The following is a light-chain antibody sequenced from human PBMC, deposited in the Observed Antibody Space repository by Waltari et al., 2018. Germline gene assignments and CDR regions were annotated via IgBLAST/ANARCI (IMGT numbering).Light chain of an antibody. Sequence: DIQMTQSPYTLSASVGDRVTITCRASQSFSSRLAWYQQKPGKAPKLLIYMASSLESGVPSRFSGSGSGTEFTLTISSLQPDDFATYYCQQYNSYPLTFGQGTKLEIK. CDR3: QQYNSYPLT. CDR2: MAS. CDR1: QSFSSR. J-gene: IGKJ2*01. V-gene: IGKV1-5*03.